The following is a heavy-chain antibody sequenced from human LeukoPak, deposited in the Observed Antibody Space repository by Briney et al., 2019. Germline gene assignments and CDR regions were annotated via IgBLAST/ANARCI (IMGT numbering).Heavy chain of an antibody. J-gene: IGHJ4*02. CDR2: ISSSSSYI. CDR3: ARVGKYCSSTSCYHFDY. V-gene: IGHV3-21*01. CDR1: GFTFSSYS. Sequence: LGGSLRLSCAASGFTFSSYSMNWVRQAPGKGLEWVSSISSSSSYIYYADSVKGRFTISRDNAKNSLYLQMNSLRAEDTAVYYCARVGKYCSSTSCYHFDYWGQGTLVTVSS. D-gene: IGHD2-2*01.